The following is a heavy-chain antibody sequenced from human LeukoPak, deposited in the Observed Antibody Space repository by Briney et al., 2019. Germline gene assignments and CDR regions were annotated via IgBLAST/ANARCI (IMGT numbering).Heavy chain of an antibody. Sequence: GGSLRLSCAASGFTFSSYWMSWVRQAPGKGLEWVANIKKDGSEKYYVDSVKGRFTISRDNAKKSLYLQMNSLRAEDTAVYYCTTFAFHHGYFDYWGQGTLVTVSS. CDR3: TTFAFHHGYFDY. J-gene: IGHJ4*02. V-gene: IGHV3-7*01. CDR1: GFTFSSYW. D-gene: IGHD1-14*01. CDR2: IKKDGSEK.